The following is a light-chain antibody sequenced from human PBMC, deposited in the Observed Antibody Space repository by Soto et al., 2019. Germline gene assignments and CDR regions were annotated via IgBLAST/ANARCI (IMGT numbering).Light chain of an antibody. CDR3: AAWDDSLTGYV. Sequence: QSVRTQPHSVSEAPRARVTTSSYGRSSRIGNYAVNWYDHLPGKGPKLLIYYDDLLPSGVSGRFSGSKSGTSASLAISGLQSEDEADYYCAAWDDSLTGYVFGTGTKVTV. V-gene: IGLV1-36*01. CDR1: SSRIGNYA. CDR2: YDD. J-gene: IGLJ1*01.